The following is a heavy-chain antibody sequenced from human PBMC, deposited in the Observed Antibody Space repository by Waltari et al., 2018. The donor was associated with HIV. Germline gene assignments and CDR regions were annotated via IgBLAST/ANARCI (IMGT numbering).Heavy chain of an antibody. CDR2: IYHSGST. CDR3: ARVVGLPYSSSWSDYYYGMDV. V-gene: IGHV4-38-2*01. Sequence: QVQLQESGPGLVKPSETLSLTCAVSGYSISSGYSWGWIRQPPGKGLEWSGSIYHSGSTDYIPSLKSRVTISVDTSKNQFSLKLSSVTAADTAVYHCARVVGLPYSSSWSDYYYGMDVWGQGTTVTVSS. CDR1: GYSISSGYS. D-gene: IGHD6-13*01. J-gene: IGHJ6*02.